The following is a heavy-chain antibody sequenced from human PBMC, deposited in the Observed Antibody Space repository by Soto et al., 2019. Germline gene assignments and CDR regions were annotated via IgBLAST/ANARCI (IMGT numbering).Heavy chain of an antibody. D-gene: IGHD6-13*01. CDR2: IKSDASST. CDR3: TTGLVEYSSSWYDY. CDR1: GFTFSNYW. V-gene: IGHV3-74*01. J-gene: IGHJ4*02. Sequence: GGSLRLSCAASGFTFSNYWMQWVRQAPGKGLVWVSRIKSDASSTNYAGSVKGRFTISRDNSKNTLYLQMNSLGAEDTAVYYCTTGLVEYSSSWYDYWGQGTLVTVSS.